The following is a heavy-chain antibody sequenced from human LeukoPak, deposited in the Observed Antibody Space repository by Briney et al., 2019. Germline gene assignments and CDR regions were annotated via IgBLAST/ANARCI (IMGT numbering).Heavy chain of an antibody. CDR1: GGSISSYY. J-gene: IGHJ4*02. CDR3: ARDRSGWYGQEY. V-gene: IGHV4-4*07. D-gene: IGHD6-19*01. Sequence: SETLSITCTVSGGSISSYYWSWIRQPAGKGLEWIGRIYSTGSTNYNPSLKSRVTISVDNSKNQFSLKLSSVTAADTAVYYCARDRSGWYGQEYWGQGNLVTVSS. CDR2: IYSTGST.